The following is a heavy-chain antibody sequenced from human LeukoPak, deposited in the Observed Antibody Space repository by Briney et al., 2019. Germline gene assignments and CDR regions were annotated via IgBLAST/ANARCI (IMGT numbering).Heavy chain of an antibody. CDR1: GFTVSSNY. V-gene: IGHV3-66*01. CDR3: ARELYGDYMFDY. J-gene: IGHJ4*02. D-gene: IGHD4-17*01. CDR2: IYSGVST. Sequence: GGSLRLSCAASGFTVSSNYMSWVRQAPGKGLEWVSVIYSGVSTYYADSVKGRFTISRDNSKNTLYLQMNSLRAEDTAVYYCARELYGDYMFDYWGQGTLVTVSS.